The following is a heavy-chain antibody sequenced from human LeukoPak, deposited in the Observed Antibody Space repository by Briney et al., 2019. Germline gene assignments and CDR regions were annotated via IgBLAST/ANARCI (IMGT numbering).Heavy chain of an antibody. D-gene: IGHD3-10*01. Sequence: PSETLSLTCTVSGDFISSSSFYWGWIRQPPGKGLEWIGNIYYSGSTYYNPSLKSRVSMSVDTPKNQFSLNLSSVTAADTAVYYCARGGYYGSGSYAAYDYWGQGTLVTVSS. CDR1: GDFISSSSFY. J-gene: IGHJ4*02. CDR2: IYYSGST. CDR3: ARGGYYGSGSYAAYDY. V-gene: IGHV4-39*07.